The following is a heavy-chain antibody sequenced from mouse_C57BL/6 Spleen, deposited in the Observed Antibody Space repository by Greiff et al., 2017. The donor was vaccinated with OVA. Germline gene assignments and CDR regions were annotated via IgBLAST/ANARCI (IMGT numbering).Heavy chain of an antibody. CDR2: ISSGGDYI. V-gene: IGHV5-9-1*02. Sequence: EVKVVESGAGLVKPGGSLKLSCAASGFTFSSYAMSWVRQTPEKRLEWVAYISSGGDYIYYADTVKGRFTISRDNSRNTLYLKMSSLKSEDTAMYYCTRVPSNSYFDYWGKGTTLTVSS. D-gene: IGHD2-5*01. J-gene: IGHJ2*01. CDR3: TRVPSNSYFDY. CDR1: GFTFSSYA.